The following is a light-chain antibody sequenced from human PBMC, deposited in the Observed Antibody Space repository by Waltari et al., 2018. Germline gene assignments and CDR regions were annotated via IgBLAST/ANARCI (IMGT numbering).Light chain of an antibody. Sequence: EIVMTQSPATLPVSPGERATLSCRASQSVSSNLAWYQQKPGQAPGLLIYGASTRATGIPARFSGSGSGTEFTLTISSLQSEDFAVYYCQQYNNWPRTFGQGTKVEIK. CDR1: QSVSSN. CDR2: GAS. CDR3: QQYNNWPRT. J-gene: IGKJ1*01. V-gene: IGKV3-15*01.